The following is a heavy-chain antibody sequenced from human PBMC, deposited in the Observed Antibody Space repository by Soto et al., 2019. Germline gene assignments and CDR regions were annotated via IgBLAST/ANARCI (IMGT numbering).Heavy chain of an antibody. J-gene: IGHJ4*02. CDR1: GYTFTSYG. CDR2: ISAYNGNT. D-gene: IGHD3-22*01. V-gene: IGHV1-18*01. CDR3: ARVSRMIVSPEFPSGDY. Sequence: QVPLVQSGAEVKKPGASVKVSCKASGYTFTSYGISWVRQAPGQGLEWMGWISAYNGNTNYAQKLQGRVTMTTDTSXSXDYMELRSLRSDDTAVYYCARVSRMIVSPEFPSGDYWGQGTLVTVSS.